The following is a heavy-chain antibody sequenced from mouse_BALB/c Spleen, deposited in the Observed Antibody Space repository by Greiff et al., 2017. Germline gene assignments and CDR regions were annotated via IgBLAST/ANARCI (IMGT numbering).Heavy chain of an antibody. CDR3: ARYGNYLHWYFDV. D-gene: IGHD2-1*01. CDR2: ISYSGST. Sequence: EVKLMESGPSLVKPSQTLSLTCSVTGDSITSGYWNWIRKFPGNKLEYMGYISYSGSTYYNPSLKSRISITRDTSKNQYYLQLNSVTTEDTATYYCARYGNYLHWYFDVWGAGTTVTVSS. CDR1: GDSITSGY. V-gene: IGHV3-8*02. J-gene: IGHJ1*01.